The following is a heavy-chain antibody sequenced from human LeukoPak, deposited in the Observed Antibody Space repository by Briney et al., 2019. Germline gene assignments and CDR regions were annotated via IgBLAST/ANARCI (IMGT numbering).Heavy chain of an antibody. CDR1: GFTFSSYS. D-gene: IGHD6-13*01. J-gene: IGHJ4*02. Sequence: GGSLRLSCAASGFTFSSYSMNWVRQAPGKGLEWVSYISSSSSTIYYADSVKGRFTISRDNAKNSLYLQMNSLRAEDTAVYYCASTGIAAAGRGYFDYWGQGTLVTVPS. CDR2: ISSSSSTI. V-gene: IGHV3-48*01. CDR3: ASTGIAAAGRGYFDY.